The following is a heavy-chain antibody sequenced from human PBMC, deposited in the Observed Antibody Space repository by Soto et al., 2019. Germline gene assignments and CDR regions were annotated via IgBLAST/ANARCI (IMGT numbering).Heavy chain of an antibody. CDR3: TKGAERTVQRFLDWGCGH. J-gene: IGHJ4*02. V-gene: IGHV5-51*03. D-gene: IGHD3-9*01. CDR2: IYPEDSET. CDR1: GYSFTNYW. Sequence: EVQLEQSGAEVIQPGESLKISCKGSGYSFTNYWIGWVRQMPGKDLEWIGIIYPEDSETRYSPSFQGLVTISVDKSISTAYLQWNSLQASDTATYYWTKGAERTVQRFLDWGCGHWGQGTPVTVSS.